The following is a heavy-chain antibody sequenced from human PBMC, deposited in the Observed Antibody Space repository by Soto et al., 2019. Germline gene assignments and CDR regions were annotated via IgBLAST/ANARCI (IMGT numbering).Heavy chain of an antibody. CDR2: INHSGST. J-gene: IGHJ4*02. CDR3: ARVTTLGY. V-gene: IGHV4-34*01. CDR1: GGSFSGYY. Sequence: SETLSLTCAVYGGSFSGYYWSWIRQPPGKGLEWIGEINHSGSTNYNPSLKSRFTISVDTSKNQFSLKLSSVTAAVTAVYYCARVTTLGYWGQGTLVTVSS.